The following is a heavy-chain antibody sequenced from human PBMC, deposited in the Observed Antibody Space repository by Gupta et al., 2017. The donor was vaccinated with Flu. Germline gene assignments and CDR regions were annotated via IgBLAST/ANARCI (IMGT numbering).Heavy chain of an antibody. J-gene: IGHJ1*01. CDR3: AKGSPLSKFPPFTD. Sequence: QVRLAESGGGVVQPGRTLRLSCTASRFTFGTPGMHWVRQTPGKGLEWVAVISHDGSSQHYADSVRGRFTISRDNSRNTLYLQMSSLRPGDTAVYYCAKGSPLSKFPPFTDWGPGTLVTVSS. CDR2: ISHDGSSQ. V-gene: IGHV3-30*06. CDR1: RFTFGTPG.